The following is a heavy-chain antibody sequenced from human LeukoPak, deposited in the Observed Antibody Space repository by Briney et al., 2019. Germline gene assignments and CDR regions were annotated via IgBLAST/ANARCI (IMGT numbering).Heavy chain of an antibody. J-gene: IGHJ4*02. Sequence: GGSLRLSCTASGFTFSSYPVSWVRQAPGKGLEWVSAISASATAYYSDSVKGRSTISRDNSKNTLYLQMTSLRAEDTAVYYCAKRGVREFDSWGQGTLVTVSS. CDR2: ISASATA. V-gene: IGHV3-23*01. CDR1: GFTFSSYP. CDR3: AKRGVREFDS. D-gene: IGHD3-10*02.